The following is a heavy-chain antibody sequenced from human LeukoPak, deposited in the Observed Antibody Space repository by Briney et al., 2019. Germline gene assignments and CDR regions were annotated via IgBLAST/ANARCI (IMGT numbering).Heavy chain of an antibody. CDR3: AKGEDIVVVPAASRSYDY. Sequence: GRSLRLSCAASGFTFSSYGMHWVRQAPGKGLEWVAVIWYDGSNKYYADSVKGRFTISRDNSKNTLYLQMNSLRAEDTAVYYCAKGEDIVVVPAASRSYDYWGQGTLVTVSS. J-gene: IGHJ4*02. V-gene: IGHV3-33*06. D-gene: IGHD2-2*01. CDR2: IWYDGSNK. CDR1: GFTFSSYG.